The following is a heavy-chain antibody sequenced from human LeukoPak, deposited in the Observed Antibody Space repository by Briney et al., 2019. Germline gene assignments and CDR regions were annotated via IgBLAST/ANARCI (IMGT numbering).Heavy chain of an antibody. CDR3: AKDFSREGVGATFDY. CDR2: ISWDGGNT. Sequence: PGGSLRLSCAASGFTFDDYAMHWVRQAPGKGLEWVSLISWDGGNTYYADSVKGRFTISRDNSKNSLYLQMNSLRAQDTALYYCAKDFSREGVGATFDYWGKGTTVTVSS. V-gene: IGHV3-43D*04. D-gene: IGHD1-26*01. CDR1: GFTFDDYA. J-gene: IGHJ6*04.